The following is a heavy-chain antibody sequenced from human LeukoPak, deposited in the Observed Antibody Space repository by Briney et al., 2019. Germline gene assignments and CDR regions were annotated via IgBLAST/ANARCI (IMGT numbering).Heavy chain of an antibody. Sequence: KPSETLSLTCTVSGGSISSYYWSWIRQPPGKGLEWIGYIYYSGSTNYNPSLKSRVTISVDTSKNQFSLKLSSVTAADTAVYYCARTHSAGNDFWSGHNWFDPWGQGTLVTVSS. J-gene: IGHJ5*02. D-gene: IGHD3-3*01. CDR2: IYYSGST. CDR1: GGSISSYY. CDR3: ARTHSAGNDFWSGHNWFDP. V-gene: IGHV4-59*08.